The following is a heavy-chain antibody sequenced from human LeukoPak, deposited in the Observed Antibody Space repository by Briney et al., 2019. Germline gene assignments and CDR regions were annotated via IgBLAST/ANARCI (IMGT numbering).Heavy chain of an antibody. Sequence: SETLSLTCTVSGGSVTYTNYYWGWIRQPPGKGLQWIGVIYYNGKTYYNPSLKSRVTVAVDTSKNQFSLKLSSVTAADTAVYYCARGSYGGYPYWGQGTLVTVSS. J-gene: IGHJ4*02. CDR1: GGSVTYTNYY. V-gene: IGHV4-39*01. CDR3: ARGSYGGYPY. CDR2: IYYNGKT. D-gene: IGHD4-23*01.